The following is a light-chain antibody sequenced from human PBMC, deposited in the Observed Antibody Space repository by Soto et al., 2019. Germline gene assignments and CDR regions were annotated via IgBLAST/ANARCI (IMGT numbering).Light chain of an antibody. V-gene: IGLV2-23*02. CDR3: CSYAGTVAYV. J-gene: IGLJ1*01. Sequence: SALPQPASVSGSPGQWITISCAGTGSDVGAYNLVSWYQQHPGKAPKLLICEVNTRPSGISNRFSGSKSGDTASLTISGLQAEDEADYFCCSYAGTVAYVFGTGTKVTVL. CDR1: GSDVGAYNL. CDR2: EVN.